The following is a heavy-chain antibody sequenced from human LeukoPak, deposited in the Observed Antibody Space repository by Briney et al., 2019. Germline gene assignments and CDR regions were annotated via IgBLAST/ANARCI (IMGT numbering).Heavy chain of an antibody. CDR3: ATVVCGSEWYLRLDV. D-gene: IGHD6-19*01. CDR1: GFTFTNHA. Sequence: PGGSLRLSCATSGFTFTNHAMTWVRQAPGKGLEWVAGIRGASSKKFYSDSVKGRFTISRDNSTDTLYLQMNSLRAEDAALYYCATVVCGSEWYLRLDVWAGGTTVT. CDR2: IRGASSKK. J-gene: IGHJ6*01. V-gene: IGHV3-23*01.